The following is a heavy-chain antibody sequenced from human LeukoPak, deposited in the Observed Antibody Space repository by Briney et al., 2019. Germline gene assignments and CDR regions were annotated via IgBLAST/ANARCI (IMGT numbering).Heavy chain of an antibody. CDR3: ASTLELYCSGGSCYPAET. CDR2: INHSGST. CDR1: GGSFSGYY. V-gene: IGHV4-34*01. D-gene: IGHD2-15*01. J-gene: IGHJ5*02. Sequence: KPSETLSLTCAVYGGSFSGYYWSWIRQPPGKGLEWIGEINHSGSTNYNPSLKSRVTISVDTSKNQFSLKLSSVTAADTAVYYCASTLELYCSGGSCYPAETWGQGTLVTVSS.